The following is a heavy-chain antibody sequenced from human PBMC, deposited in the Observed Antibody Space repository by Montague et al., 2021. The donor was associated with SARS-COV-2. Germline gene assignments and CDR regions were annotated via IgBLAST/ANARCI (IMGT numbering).Heavy chain of an antibody. Sequence: CAISGDSVASNSGAWSGHRHSPSRGLELLGRTYYRSKWYSDYAPXVRGRLTVNPDASKNEFSLELNYVTPEDTAVYYCVRYSGWFYFDFWGQGTLVTVSS. CDR3: VRYSGWFYFDF. D-gene: IGHD6-19*01. CDR1: GDSVASNSGA. CDR2: TYYRSKWYS. V-gene: IGHV6-1*01. J-gene: IGHJ4*02.